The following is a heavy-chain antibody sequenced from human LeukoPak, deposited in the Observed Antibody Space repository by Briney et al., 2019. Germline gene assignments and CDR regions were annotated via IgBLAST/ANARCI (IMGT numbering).Heavy chain of an antibody. D-gene: IGHD1-7*01. CDR1: GFTFSSYG. CDR2: IRYDGSNK. J-gene: IGHJ3*02. V-gene: IGHV3-30*02. Sequence: PGGSLRLSCAASGFTFSSYGMHWVRQAPGKGLEWVAFIRYDGSNKYYADSVKGRFTISRDNSKNTLYLQMNSLRAEDTAVYYYAKVRQLELYAFDIWGQGTMVTVSS. CDR3: AKVRQLELYAFDI.